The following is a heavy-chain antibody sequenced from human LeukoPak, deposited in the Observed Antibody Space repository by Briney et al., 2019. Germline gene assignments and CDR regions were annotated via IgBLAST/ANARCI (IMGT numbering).Heavy chain of an antibody. CDR3: AREGPRGNSQFDY. J-gene: IGHJ4*02. CDR1: GFTFSSYG. CDR2: IWYDGSNK. D-gene: IGHD2/OR15-2a*01. Sequence: PGGSLRLSCAASGFTFSSYGMHWVRQAPGKGLEWVALIWYDGSNKYYEDSVKGRLTISRDNSKNTLYLQMNSLRAEDKAVYYCAREGPRGNSQFDYWGQGTLVTVSS. V-gene: IGHV3-33*01.